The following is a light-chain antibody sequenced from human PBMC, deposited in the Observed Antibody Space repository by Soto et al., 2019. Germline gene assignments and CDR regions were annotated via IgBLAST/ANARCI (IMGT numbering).Light chain of an antibody. V-gene: IGKV3-20*01. CDR3: QQYGSSPSIT. Sequence: EIVLTQSPDNLSLSQGESATISGRASPSVRSSYLAWYQQTPGQTHRLLIYAAYSRATGIPDRFSGSGSGADFSLTISRLEPEDLAVYYCQQYGSSPSITFGQVTRLEIK. J-gene: IGKJ5*01. CDR2: AAY. CDR1: PSVRSSY.